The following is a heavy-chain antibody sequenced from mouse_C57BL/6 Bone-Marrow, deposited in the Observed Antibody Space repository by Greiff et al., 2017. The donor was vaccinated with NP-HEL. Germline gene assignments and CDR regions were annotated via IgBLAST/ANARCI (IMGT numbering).Heavy chain of an antibody. D-gene: IGHD2-1*01. V-gene: IGHV1-61*01. CDR3: ARRNYHDAMDY. CDR1: GYTFTSYW. CDR2: IYPSDSET. Sequence: QVQLQQPGAELVRPGSSVKLSCKASGYTFTSYWMDWVKQRPGQGLEWIGNIYPSDSETHYNQKFKDKATLTVDKSSSTAYMQLSSLTSEDSAVYYCARRNYHDAMDYWGQGTSVTVSS. J-gene: IGHJ4*01.